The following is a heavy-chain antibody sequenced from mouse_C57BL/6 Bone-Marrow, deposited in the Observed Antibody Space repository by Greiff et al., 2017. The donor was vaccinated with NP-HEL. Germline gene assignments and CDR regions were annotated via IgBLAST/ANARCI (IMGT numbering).Heavy chain of an antibody. V-gene: IGHV14-4*01. CDR1: GFNIKDDY. J-gene: IGHJ2*01. CDR2: IDPENGDT. CDR3: TTPFLDY. Sequence: VQLKQSGAELVRPGASVKLSCTASGFNIKDDYMHWVKQRPEQGLEWIGWIDPENGDTEYASKFQGKATITADPSSNTAYLQLSSLTSEDTAVYYCTTPFLDYWGQGTTLTVSS.